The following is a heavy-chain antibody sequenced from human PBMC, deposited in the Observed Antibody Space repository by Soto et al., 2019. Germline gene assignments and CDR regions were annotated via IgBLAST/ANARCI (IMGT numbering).Heavy chain of an antibody. CDR3: ARTKSYGAYDV. CDR1: GFTLSDYY. Sequence: EVKLVESGGGLVQPGGSLRLSCAVSGFTLSDYYIDWVRQAPGKGLEWLARSRDKANSFSTDYAASVNGRLSISRDDSESSVFLQMNSLRTEDTALYYCARTKSYGAYDVWAQGTVVIVSS. D-gene: IGHD3-10*01. J-gene: IGHJ3*01. V-gene: IGHV3-72*01. CDR2: SRDKANSFST.